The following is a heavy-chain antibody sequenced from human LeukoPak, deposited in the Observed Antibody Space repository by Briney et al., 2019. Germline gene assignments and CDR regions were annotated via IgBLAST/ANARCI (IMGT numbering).Heavy chain of an antibody. CDR1: GFSFSIYS. CDR3: ARGGNTREYYYDSSGYHLSWFDP. CDR2: ISSRSGYI. Sequence: GGPLRLSCAASGFSFSIYSMSWVRQAPGKGLEWVSSISSRSGYIYYAGSVKGRFTISRDNAKNSLYLQMNSLRAEDTAVYYCARGGNTREYYYDSSGYHLSWFDPWGQGTLVTVSS. D-gene: IGHD3-22*01. V-gene: IGHV3-21*01. J-gene: IGHJ5*02.